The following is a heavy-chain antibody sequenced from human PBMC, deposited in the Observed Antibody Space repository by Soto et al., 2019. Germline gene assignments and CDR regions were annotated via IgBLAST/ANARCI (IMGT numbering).Heavy chain of an antibody. CDR1: GFTLSSHA. Sequence: EVQLLESGGGLEQIGGSLRLSCAASGFTLSSHAMSWVRQAPGKGLDWVSTISGSGGSTYYADSVKGRFTISRDNSKNTLYLQMNSLRAEETAVFYCAKFDYSRGFDSWGQGTLVTVSS. CDR2: ISGSGGST. J-gene: IGHJ4*02. CDR3: AKFDYSRGFDS. D-gene: IGHD3-10*02. V-gene: IGHV3-23*01.